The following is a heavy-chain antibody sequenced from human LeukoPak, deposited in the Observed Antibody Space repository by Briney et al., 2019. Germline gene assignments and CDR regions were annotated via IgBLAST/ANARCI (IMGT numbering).Heavy chain of an antibody. CDR2: IWYDGSNK. D-gene: IGHD3-10*01. V-gene: IGHV3-33*01. CDR1: GFTFSSYG. Sequence: GGSLRLSCAASGFTFSSYGMHWVRQAPGKGLEWVAVIWYDGSNKYYADSVKGRFTISRDNSKNTLYLQMNSLRAEDTAVYYCARERLEVWGVLDYWGQGTLVTVSS. CDR3: ARERLEVWGVLDY. J-gene: IGHJ4*02.